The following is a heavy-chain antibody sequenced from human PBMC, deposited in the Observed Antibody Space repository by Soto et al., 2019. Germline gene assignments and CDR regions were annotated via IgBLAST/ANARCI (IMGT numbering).Heavy chain of an antibody. CDR2: INSDGSST. V-gene: IGHV3-74*01. CDR3: ASLDLLPWTRHAFDI. J-gene: IGHJ3*02. CDR1: GFTFSSYW. D-gene: IGHD3-10*01. Sequence: EVQLVESGGGLVQPGGSLRLSCAASGFTFSSYWMHWVRQAPGKGLVWVSRINSDGSSTSYADSVKGRFTISRDNAKNTLHLQMNSLRAEDTAVYYCASLDLLPWTRHAFDIWGQGTMVTVSS.